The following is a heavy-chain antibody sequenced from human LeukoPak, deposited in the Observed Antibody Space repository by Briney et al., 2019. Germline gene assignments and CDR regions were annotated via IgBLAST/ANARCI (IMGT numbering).Heavy chain of an antibody. D-gene: IGHD6-6*01. CDR2: ISWNSGSI. CDR3: AKAFEYSSSSAPDY. Sequence: GRSLRLSCAASGFTFDDYAMHWVRQAPGKGLEWVSGISWNSGSIGYADSVKGRFTISRDNAKNSLYLQMNSLRAEDMALYYCAKAFEYSSSSAPDYWGQGTLVTVSS. J-gene: IGHJ4*02. V-gene: IGHV3-9*03. CDR1: GFTFDDYA.